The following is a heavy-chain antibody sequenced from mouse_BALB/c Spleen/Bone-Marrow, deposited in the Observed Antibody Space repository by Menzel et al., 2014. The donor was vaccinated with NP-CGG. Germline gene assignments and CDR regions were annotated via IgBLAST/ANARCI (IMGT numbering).Heavy chain of an antibody. Sequence: LVESGAELVKPGASVKLSCKASGYTFXSYYMYWVKQRPGQGLEWIGEINPSNGGTKFNEKFKSKATLTVDKSSSTAYMQLSSLTSEDSAVYYCTRSNYGYWYFDVWGAGTTVTVSS. CDR1: GYTFXSYY. D-gene: IGHD1-1*01. V-gene: IGHV1S81*02. CDR3: TRSNYGYWYFDV. CDR2: INPSNGGT. J-gene: IGHJ1*01.